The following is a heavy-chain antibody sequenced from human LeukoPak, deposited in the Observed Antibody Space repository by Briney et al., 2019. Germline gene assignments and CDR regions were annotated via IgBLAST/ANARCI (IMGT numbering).Heavy chain of an antibody. D-gene: IGHD4-17*01. V-gene: IGHV1-2*02. J-gene: IGHJ6*03. CDR2: INPNSGGT. CDR3: ARIGGATVTTYRPYYYYMDV. CDR1: GYTFTGYY. Sequence: AASVKVSCKASGYTFTGYYMHWVRQAPGQGLEWMGWINPNSGGTNYAQKFQGRVTMTRDTSISTAYMELSRLRSDDTAVYYCARIGGATVTTYRPYYYYMDVWGKGTTVTVSS.